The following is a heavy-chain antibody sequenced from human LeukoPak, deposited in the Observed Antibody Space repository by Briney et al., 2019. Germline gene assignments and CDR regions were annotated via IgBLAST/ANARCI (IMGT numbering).Heavy chain of an antibody. Sequence: SVKVSCKASGGTFSSYAISWVRQAPGQGLEWMGRIIPILGIANYAQKFQGRVTITADKSTSTAYMELSSLRSEDTAVYYCASDNRIVVVVAATPWFDPWGQGTLVTVSS. D-gene: IGHD2-15*01. V-gene: IGHV1-69*04. CDR1: GGTFSSYA. CDR3: ASDNRIVVVVAATPWFDP. CDR2: IIPILGIA. J-gene: IGHJ5*02.